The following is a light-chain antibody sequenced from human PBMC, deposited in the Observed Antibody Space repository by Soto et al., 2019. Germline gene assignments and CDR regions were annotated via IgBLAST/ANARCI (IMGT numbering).Light chain of an antibody. J-gene: IGKJ4*01. CDR2: GTS. V-gene: IGKV3-15*01. Sequence: ELVMTQSPATLSVSQGERATLSCRASQSFSSNVAWYQQKPGQAPRLLIYGTSTRVTGIPARFSGSGSGTEFTLTISSLQSEDVAGYYCQQYYNLLLTFGEGTKVDIK. CDR3: QQYYNLLLT. CDR1: QSFSSN.